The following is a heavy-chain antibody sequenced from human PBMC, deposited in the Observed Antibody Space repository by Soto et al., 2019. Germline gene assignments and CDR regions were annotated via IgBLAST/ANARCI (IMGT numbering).Heavy chain of an antibody. CDR1: GFTFSSYA. CDR2: ISGSGGST. D-gene: IGHD6-19*01. V-gene: IGHV3-23*01. J-gene: IGHJ4*02. Sequence: GGSLRLSCAASGFTFSSYAMSWVRQAPGKGLEWVSAISGSGGSTYYADSVKGRFTISRDNSKNTLYLQMNSLRAEDTAVYYCAKDHREKWLKRGIFDYWGQGTLVTVSS. CDR3: AKDHREKWLKRGIFDY.